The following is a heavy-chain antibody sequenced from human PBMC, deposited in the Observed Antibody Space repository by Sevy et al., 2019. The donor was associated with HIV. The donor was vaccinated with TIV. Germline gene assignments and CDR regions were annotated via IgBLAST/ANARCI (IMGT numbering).Heavy chain of an antibody. CDR2: IFSIGST. Sequence: GGSLRLSFAISGFTVNDKYIIWVRQAPGKGLEGGSVIFSIGSTYYADSAKGRFTISRDNSKNTVDLQMNSVRAEDTAVYYCVSLFLSYRSGWYYFDYWGQGTLVTVSS. J-gene: IGHJ4*02. V-gene: IGHV3-66*02. CDR1: GFTVNDKY. D-gene: IGHD6-19*01. CDR3: VSLFLSYRSGWYYFDY.